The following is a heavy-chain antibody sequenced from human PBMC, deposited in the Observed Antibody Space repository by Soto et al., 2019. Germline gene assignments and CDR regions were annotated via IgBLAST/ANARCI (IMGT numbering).Heavy chain of an antibody. Sequence: GGSLRLSCAASGFTFSDYYMSWIRQAPGKGLEWVSYISSSGSTIYYADSVKGRFTISRDNAKNSLYLQMNSLRAEDTAVYYCARSRVGNYYYYYMDVWGKGTTVTVSS. J-gene: IGHJ6*03. CDR2: ISSSGSTI. D-gene: IGHD1-26*01. V-gene: IGHV3-11*01. CDR3: ARSRVGNYYYYYMDV. CDR1: GFTFSDYY.